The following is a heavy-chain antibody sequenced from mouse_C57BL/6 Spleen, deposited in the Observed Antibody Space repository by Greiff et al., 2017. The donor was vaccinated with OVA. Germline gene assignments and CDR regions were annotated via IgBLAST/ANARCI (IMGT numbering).Heavy chain of an antibody. CDR2: INPNNGGT. Sequence: VQLQQSGPELVKPGASVKMSCKASGYTFTDYNMHWVKQSHGKSLEWIGYINPNNGGTSSNQKFKGKATLTVNKSSSTAYMELRSLTSEDSAVYYCVIYYDYAWFAYWGQGTLVTVSA. V-gene: IGHV1-22*01. D-gene: IGHD2-4*01. J-gene: IGHJ3*01. CDR3: VIYYDYAWFAY. CDR1: GYTFTDYN.